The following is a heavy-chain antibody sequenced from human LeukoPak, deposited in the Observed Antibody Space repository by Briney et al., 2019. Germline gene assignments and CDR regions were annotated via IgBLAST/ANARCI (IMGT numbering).Heavy chain of an antibody. D-gene: IGHD2-15*01. J-gene: IGHJ5*02. Sequence: GGSLRLSCVDSGITFSKYWMSWVRQAPGKGLEWVANIKQDGSEKYYVDSVKGRFAISRDNAKNSLYLQMNSLRAEDTAVYYCARAHLGYCSGGSCYYNRWGQGTLVTVSS. CDR1: GITFSKYW. V-gene: IGHV3-7*01. CDR3: ARAHLGYCSGGSCYYNR. CDR2: IKQDGSEK.